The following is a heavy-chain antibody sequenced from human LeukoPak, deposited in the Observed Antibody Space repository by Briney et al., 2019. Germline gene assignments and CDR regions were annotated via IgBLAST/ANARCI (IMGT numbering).Heavy chain of an antibody. J-gene: IGHJ3*02. D-gene: IGHD3-10*01. CDR2: IYPGDSDT. V-gene: IGHV5-51*01. CDR3: ARPHYYGSGSYYNAFDI. Sequence: GESLKISCKGSGYSFTSYWIGWVRQMPGKGLEWMGIIYPGDSDTRYSPSFQGQVPISADKSISTAYLQWSSLKASDTAMYYCARPHYYGSGSYYNAFDIWGQGTMVTVSS. CDR1: GYSFTSYW.